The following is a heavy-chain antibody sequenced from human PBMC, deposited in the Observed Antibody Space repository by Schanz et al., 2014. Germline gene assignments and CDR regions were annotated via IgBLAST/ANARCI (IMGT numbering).Heavy chain of an antibody. V-gene: IGHV4-30-4*07. CDR1: GFTFSSYA. Sequence: VQLVESGGGLVQPGGSLRLSCAASGFTFSSYAMSWIRQPPGKGLEWIGYIFFRGSTYYNPSLKSRVTISIDTSKNQFSLRLTSVTAADTAVYYCYGMDVWGQGTTVTVSS. CDR3: YGMDV. CDR2: IFFRGST. J-gene: IGHJ6*02.